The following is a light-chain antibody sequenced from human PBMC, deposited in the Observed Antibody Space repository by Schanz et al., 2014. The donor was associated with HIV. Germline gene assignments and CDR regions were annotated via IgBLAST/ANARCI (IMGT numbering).Light chain of an antibody. Sequence: EIVLTQSPGTLSLSPGERATLSCRASQSVSSSYLAWYQQKPGQAPRLLIYGASSRATGIPDRFSGSGSGTAFTLNVSSLQSEDFAVYYCQQYNGWPPFTFGQGTKLEI. CDR2: GAS. J-gene: IGKJ2*01. V-gene: IGKV3-20*01. CDR3: QQYNGWPPFT. CDR1: QSVSSSY.